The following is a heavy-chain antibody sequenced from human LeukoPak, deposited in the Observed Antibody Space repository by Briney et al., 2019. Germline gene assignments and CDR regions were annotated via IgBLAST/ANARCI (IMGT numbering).Heavy chain of an antibody. J-gene: IGHJ4*02. D-gene: IGHD6-13*01. Sequence: LETLSLTCTLSGGSISSSSYYWGWIRQPPGKGLEWIGSIYYSGSTYYNPSLKSRVTISVDTSKNQFSLKLSSVTAADTAVYYCARQYSSSWFDYWGQGTLVTVPS. V-gene: IGHV4-39*01. CDR2: IYYSGST. CDR1: GGSISSSSYY. CDR3: ARQYSSSWFDY.